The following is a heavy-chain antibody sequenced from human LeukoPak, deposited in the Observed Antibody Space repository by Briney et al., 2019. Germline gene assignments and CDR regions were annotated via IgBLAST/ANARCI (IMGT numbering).Heavy chain of an antibody. D-gene: IGHD3-9*01. J-gene: IGHJ4*02. CDR3: ARQDYDILTGYYKGPFDY. CDR2: IYPGDSDT. Sequence: GESLKISRKGSGYSFTSYWIGLVRQMPGKGLGWMGIIYPGDSDTRYSPSFQGQVTISPDKSISTAYLQWSSLKASDTAMYYCARQDYDILTGYYKGPFDYWGQGTLVTVSS. V-gene: IGHV5-51*01. CDR1: GYSFTSYW.